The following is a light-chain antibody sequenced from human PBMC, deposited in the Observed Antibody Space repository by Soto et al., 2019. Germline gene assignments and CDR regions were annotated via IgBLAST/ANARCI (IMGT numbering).Light chain of an antibody. CDR3: QQYGSSQYT. J-gene: IGKJ2*01. CDR1: QSVSSSY. Sequence: EIVLTQSPGTLSLSPGERATLSCRASQSVSSSYLAWYRQKPGQAPRLLIYDASSRASGIPDRFSGSGSGTDFTLSISRLEPEDFAVYYCQQYGSSQYTFGQGTKLEI. CDR2: DAS. V-gene: IGKV3-20*01.